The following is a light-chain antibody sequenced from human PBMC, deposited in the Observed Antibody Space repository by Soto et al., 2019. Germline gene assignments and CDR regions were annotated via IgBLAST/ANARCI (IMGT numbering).Light chain of an antibody. V-gene: IGLV1-40*01. CDR1: SSNIGAGYD. CDR3: QSYDSSLSGYV. Sequence: QSVLRQPPSVSGAPGQRVTISCTGSSSNIGAGYDVYWYQQLPGTAPKLLIYGNSNRPSGVPDRFSGSKSGTSASLAITGLQAWDEADYYCQSYDSSLSGYVFGTGTKVTVL. CDR2: GNS. J-gene: IGLJ1*01.